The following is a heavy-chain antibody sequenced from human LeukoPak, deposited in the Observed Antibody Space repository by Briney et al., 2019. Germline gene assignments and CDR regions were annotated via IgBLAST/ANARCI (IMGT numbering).Heavy chain of an antibody. V-gene: IGHV3-23*01. CDR2: ISDRGAST. CDR3: AKAYSSSPYNWFDP. D-gene: IGHD6-13*01. CDR1: GFTFSSYA. Sequence: PGGSLRLSCAASGFTFSSYAMSWVRQAPGKGLEWVSAISDRGASTYYAGSVKGRFTISRDNSKNTLSLQMNSLRAEDTAVYYCAKAYSSSPYNWFDPWGQGTLVTVSS. J-gene: IGHJ5*02.